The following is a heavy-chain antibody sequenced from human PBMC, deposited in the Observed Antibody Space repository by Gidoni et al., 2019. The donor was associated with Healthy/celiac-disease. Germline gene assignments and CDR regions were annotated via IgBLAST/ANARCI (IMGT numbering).Heavy chain of an antibody. CDR2: IYYSGST. V-gene: IGHV4-39*01. Sequence: QLQLQESGPGLVKPSETLSLTCTVSGGSISSSSYYWGWIRQPPGKGLEWIGSIYYSGSTYYNPSRKSRVTISVDTSKNQFSLKLSSVTAADTAVYYCARSTCSSTSCYILDAFDIWGQGTMVTVSS. J-gene: IGHJ3*02. CDR3: ARSTCSSTSCYILDAFDI. D-gene: IGHD2-2*02. CDR1: GGSISSSSYY.